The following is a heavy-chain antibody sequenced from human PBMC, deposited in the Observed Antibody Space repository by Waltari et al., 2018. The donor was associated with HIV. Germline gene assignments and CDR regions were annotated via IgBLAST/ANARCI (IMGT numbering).Heavy chain of an antibody. CDR3: ARAHYDIVVVPAARGEFDP. CDR2: INHSGST. Sequence: QVQLQQWGAGLLKPSETLSLTCAVYGGSFSGYYWSWIRQPPGKGLEWIGEINHSGSTNYNPSLKSRVTISVDTSKNQFSLKLSSVTAADTAVYYCARAHYDIVVVPAARGEFDPWGQGTLVTVSS. V-gene: IGHV4-34*01. J-gene: IGHJ5*02. CDR1: GGSFSGYY. D-gene: IGHD2-2*01.